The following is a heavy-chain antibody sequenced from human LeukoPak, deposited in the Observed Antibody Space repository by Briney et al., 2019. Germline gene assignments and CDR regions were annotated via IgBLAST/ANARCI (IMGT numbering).Heavy chain of an antibody. CDR1: GGSISSYY. D-gene: IGHD3-10*01. V-gene: IGHV4-4*07. J-gene: IGHJ4*02. CDR2: IYTSGGT. CDR3: ARDLIVPVGLTGSGSYSTDY. Sequence: SETLSLTCTVSGGSISSYYWSWIRQPTGKGLEWIGQIYTSGGTNYNPSLKSRVTMSVDTSKNQFSLKLSSVTAADTAVYYCARDLIVPVGLTGSGSYSTDYWGQGTLVTVSS.